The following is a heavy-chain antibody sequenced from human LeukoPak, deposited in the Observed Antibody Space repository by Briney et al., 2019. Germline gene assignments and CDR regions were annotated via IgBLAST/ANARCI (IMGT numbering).Heavy chain of an antibody. D-gene: IGHD3-10*01. CDR1: SYX. CDR2: IRGSGGDT. V-gene: IGHV3-23*01. CDR3: AKAVWFGEFDYYFVGLDV. Sequence: SYXMXWVRQDSGXGLEWVSAIRGSGGDTYYADSVKGRFTFSRDNSKNTLYLQINSLRPEDTALYYWAKAVWFGEFDYYFVGLDVWGQGTTVTVSS. J-gene: IGHJ6*02.